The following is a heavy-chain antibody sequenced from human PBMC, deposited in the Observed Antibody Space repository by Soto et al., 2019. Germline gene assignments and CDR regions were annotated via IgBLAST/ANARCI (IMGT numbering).Heavy chain of an antibody. J-gene: IGHJ5*02. CDR3: ATTGSSSFYNWFDP. D-gene: IGHD6-13*01. V-gene: IGHV4-34*01. CDR2: INHSGST. CDR1: GWSFSCYY. Sequence: SETLSLTCADYGWSFSCYYCSWIRQPPGKGLEWIGEINHSGSTNYNPSLKSRVTISVDTSKNQFSLKLSSVTAADTAVYYCATTGSSSFYNWFDPWGQGTLVTVS.